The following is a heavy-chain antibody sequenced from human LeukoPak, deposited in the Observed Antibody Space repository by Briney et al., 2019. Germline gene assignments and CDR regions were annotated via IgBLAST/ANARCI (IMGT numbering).Heavy chain of an antibody. CDR3: AKAFFYDSSGYY. V-gene: IGHV3-23*01. Sequence: GGSLRLSCAASGFALTNFAMSWVRQAPGKGLEWVSAISGSGGSTYYADSVKGRFTISRDNSKNTLYLQMNSLRAEDTAVYYCAKAFFYDSSGYYWGQGTLVTVSS. CDR2: ISGSGGST. J-gene: IGHJ4*02. D-gene: IGHD3-22*01. CDR1: GFALTNFA.